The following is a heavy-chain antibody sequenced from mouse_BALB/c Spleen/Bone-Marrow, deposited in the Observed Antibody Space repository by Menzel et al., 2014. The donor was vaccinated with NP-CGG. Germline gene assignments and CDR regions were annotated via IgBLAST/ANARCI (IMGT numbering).Heavy chain of an antibody. J-gene: IGHJ2*01. CDR1: GYTFTSYW. V-gene: IGHV1-69*02. CDR3: TRSGGYYFDY. CDR2: IYPSDSYT. Sequence: VQGVESGAELVRPGASVKLSCKASGYTFTSYWINWVKQRPGQGLEWIGNIYPSDSYTNYNQKFKDKATLTVDKSSSTAYTQLSSPTSEDSAVYYCTRSGGYYFDYWGQGTTLTVSS.